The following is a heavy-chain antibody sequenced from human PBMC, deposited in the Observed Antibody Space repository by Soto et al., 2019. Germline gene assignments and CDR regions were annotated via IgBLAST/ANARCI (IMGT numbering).Heavy chain of an antibody. CDR1: GFTFSTYG. CDR3: VTDIGAADCCGAFDS. V-gene: IGHV3-30*03. J-gene: IGHJ3*02. Sequence: PGGSLRLSCAASGFTFSTYGMHWVRQAPGKGLEWVAVIRDGGTNKYYVDSVKGRFAIAGDNSKNTLYLQMNSLRAEDTAVYHCVTDIGAADCCGAFDSWGHALMVTVSS. D-gene: IGHD2-21*02. CDR2: IRDGGTNK.